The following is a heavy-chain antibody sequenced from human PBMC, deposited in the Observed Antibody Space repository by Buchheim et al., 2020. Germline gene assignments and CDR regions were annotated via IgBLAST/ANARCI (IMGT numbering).Heavy chain of an antibody. CDR3: VREGQYLGSTGYSYSGSPEY. Sequence: QEQLEQSGSEVKKPGSSVKVSCRASGIRITNFAITWVRQAPGQGLEWVGGIIPAFASADYAQKFQGRVTITVDDSPSTLYMEMSGLTSEDTAMYFCVREGQYLGSTGYSYSGSPEYWGQGTL. V-gene: IGHV1-69*01. CDR1: GIRITNFA. D-gene: IGHD2-21*02. CDR2: IIPAFASA. J-gene: IGHJ4*02.